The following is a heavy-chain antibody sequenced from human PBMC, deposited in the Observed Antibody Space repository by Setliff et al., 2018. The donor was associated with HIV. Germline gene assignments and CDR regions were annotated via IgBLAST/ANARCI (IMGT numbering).Heavy chain of an antibody. CDR2: VYYSGST. CDR1: GGSISSDTYY. D-gene: IGHD3-10*01. CDR3: APLLWFGESSWFDP. Sequence: SETLSLTCTVSGGSISSDTYYWGWIRQPPGKGLEWIGTVYYSGSTYYNPSLKSRVTISVDTSKNHFSLRLSSVTAADTAVYYCAPLLWFGESSWFDPWGQGTPVTVSS. J-gene: IGHJ5*02. V-gene: IGHV4-39*02.